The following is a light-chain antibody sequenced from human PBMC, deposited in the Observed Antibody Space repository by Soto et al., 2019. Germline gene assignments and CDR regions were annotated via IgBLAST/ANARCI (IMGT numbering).Light chain of an antibody. J-gene: IGKJ1*01. V-gene: IGKV1-5*03. CDR3: KQYNSHSET. CDR1: QSIRNW. CDR2: QAS. Sequence: DIQMTQSPSTLSASVGDRVTITCRASQSIRNWLAWYQQKPGKAPKLLIHQASTLQSGVQSRFSGSGSGTEFTLNISSLQPDDFATYYCKQYNSHSETFGQGTKVDIK.